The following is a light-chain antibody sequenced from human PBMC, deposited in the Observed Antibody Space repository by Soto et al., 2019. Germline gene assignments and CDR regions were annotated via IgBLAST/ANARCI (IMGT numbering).Light chain of an antibody. V-gene: IGLV2-11*01. CDR3: SSYAGIYTHVV. J-gene: IGLJ2*01. Sequence: QSALTQPRSVSGSPGQSVTISCTGTSSDVGGYNYVSWYQQHPGKAPKLMIYDVFKRPSGVPDRFSGSKSGNTASLTTSGVQGEEEADYYCSSYAGIYTHVVFGAGTKLTVL. CDR1: SSDVGGYNY. CDR2: DVF.